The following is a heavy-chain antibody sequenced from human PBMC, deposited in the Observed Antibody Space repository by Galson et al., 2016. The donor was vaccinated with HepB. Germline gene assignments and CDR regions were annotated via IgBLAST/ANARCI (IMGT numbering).Heavy chain of an antibody. V-gene: IGHV3-53*01. CDR2: VYSGGST. Sequence: SLRLSCAASGFTVSSNYMSWVRRAPGKGLEWVSVVYSGGSTYYADSVKGRFTLSRDHYKNTLYLQMNSPRAEDTAIYYCSVELLQDFDFWGQGTLVTVSS. D-gene: IGHD5-24*01. J-gene: IGHJ4*02. CDR1: GFTVSSNY. CDR3: SVELLQDFDF.